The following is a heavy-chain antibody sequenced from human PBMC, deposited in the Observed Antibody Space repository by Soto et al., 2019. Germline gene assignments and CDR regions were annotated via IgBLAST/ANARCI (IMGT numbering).Heavy chain of an antibody. Sequence: GSLRLSCAASGCTFTSYAISWGRQGPGKGLEWVAAISASGGATIHADSVKGRLTISRDNSKNTLYLQMNSLRAEDTAVYYCAKDVEGGSLFRGAFDYWGQGTQVTVSS. J-gene: IGHJ4*02. CDR2: ISASGGAT. CDR1: GCTFTSYA. V-gene: IGHV3-23*01. D-gene: IGHD1-26*01. CDR3: AKDVEGGSLFRGAFDY.